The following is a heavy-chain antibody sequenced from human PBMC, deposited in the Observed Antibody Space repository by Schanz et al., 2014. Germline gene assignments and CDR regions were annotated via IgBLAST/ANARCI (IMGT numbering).Heavy chain of an antibody. V-gene: IGHV3-48*01. D-gene: IGHD3-3*01. J-gene: IGHJ4*02. CDR1: GFTFSSYA. CDR3: VRDSFSAFDY. CDR2: VSRSTPDI. Sequence: EVQLLESGGGLVQPGGSLRLSCAASGFTFSSYAMSWVRQAPGKGLVWVSYVSRSTPDIYYADSVKGRFTMSRDNAKNSVFLQMNSLRAEDTAVYYCVRDSFSAFDYWGQGTLXTVSS.